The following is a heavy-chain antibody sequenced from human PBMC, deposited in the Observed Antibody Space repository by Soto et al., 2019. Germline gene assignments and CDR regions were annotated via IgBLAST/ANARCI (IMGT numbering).Heavy chain of an antibody. D-gene: IGHD2-15*01. CDR3: ARESGCSGGSCSLPYFFDY. V-gene: IGHV4-38-2*02. J-gene: IGHJ4*02. Sequence: ETLSLTCAVSGYSISSGYYWGWIRQPPGKGLEWIGSIYHSGSTYYNPSLKSRVTISVDTSKNQFSLKLRSVTAADTAVYYCARESGCSGGSCSLPYFFDYWGQGTLVTVSS. CDR2: IYHSGST. CDR1: GYSISSGYY.